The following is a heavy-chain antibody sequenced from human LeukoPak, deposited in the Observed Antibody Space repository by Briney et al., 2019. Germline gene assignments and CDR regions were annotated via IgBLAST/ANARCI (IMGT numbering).Heavy chain of an antibody. CDR1: GGSFSGYY. Sequence: SETLSLTCAVYGGSFSGYYWSWIRQPPGKGLEWIGTIHYSGSTYYNPSLKSRVTISVDTSKNQFSLKLRSVTAADTAVYYCARVGGITMIVVLITDAFDIWGQGTMVTVSS. V-gene: IGHV4-34*01. J-gene: IGHJ3*02. CDR3: ARVGGITMIVVLITDAFDI. D-gene: IGHD3-22*01. CDR2: IHYSGST.